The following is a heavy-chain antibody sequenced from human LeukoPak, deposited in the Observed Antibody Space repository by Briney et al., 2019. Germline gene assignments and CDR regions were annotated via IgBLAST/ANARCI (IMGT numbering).Heavy chain of an antibody. CDR3: ARGAWFGSDYTALYYFDY. V-gene: IGHV1-8*01. Sequence: ASVKVSCKTSGYTITSYDINWVRQATGEGLEWVGWMNPNSGNTGYAQKFLDRVSMTRNAAISTAYMELSSLRSEDTAVYYCARGAWFGSDYTALYYFDYWGQGTLVTVSS. CDR1: GYTITSYD. J-gene: IGHJ4*02. D-gene: IGHD3-16*01. CDR2: MNPNSGNT.